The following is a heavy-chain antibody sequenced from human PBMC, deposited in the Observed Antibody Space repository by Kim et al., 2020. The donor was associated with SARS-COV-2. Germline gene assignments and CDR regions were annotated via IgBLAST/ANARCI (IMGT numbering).Heavy chain of an antibody. J-gene: IGHJ4*02. Sequence: ASVKVSCKASGYTFTGYYMHWVRQAPGQGLEWMGWINPNSGGTNYAQKFQGRVTMTRDTSISTAYMELSRLRSDDTAVYYCARIGDDDYVWGSYRYTLDYWGQGTLVTVSS. CDR2: INPNSGGT. V-gene: IGHV1-2*02. D-gene: IGHD3-16*02. CDR1: GYTFTGYY. CDR3: ARIGDDDYVWGSYRYTLDY.